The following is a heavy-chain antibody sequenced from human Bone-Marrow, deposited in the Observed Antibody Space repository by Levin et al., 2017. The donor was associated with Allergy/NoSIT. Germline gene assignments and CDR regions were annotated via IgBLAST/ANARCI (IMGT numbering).Heavy chain of an antibody. CDR2: ISSGRST. D-gene: IGHD1-26*01. Sequence: SCNVSGGSIRGGSYSWGWIRQPPEKGLEWIGTISSGRSTYYNPSFNSRLTISLDTSKNPFSLKLDSLTAADTAVYYCATGPSGFDYWGQGTLVTVSS. CDR1: GGSIRGGSYS. V-gene: IGHV4-39*01. CDR3: ATGPSGFDY. J-gene: IGHJ4*02.